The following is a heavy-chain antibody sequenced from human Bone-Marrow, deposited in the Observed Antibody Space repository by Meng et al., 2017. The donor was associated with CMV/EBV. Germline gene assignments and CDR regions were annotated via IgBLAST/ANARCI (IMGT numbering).Heavy chain of an antibody. J-gene: IGHJ4*02. CDR1: GYTFTDYY. CDR2: INPNSGGT. D-gene: IGHD6-13*01. CDR3: ARGPFSSSWYSLDY. Sequence: SGYTFTDYYLHWVRQAPGQGLEWMGWINPNSGGTKFAQKFQVRVTMTRDTSISTAYMELTRLRSDDTAVYYCARGPFSSSWYSLDYWGQGTLVTVSS. V-gene: IGHV1-2*02.